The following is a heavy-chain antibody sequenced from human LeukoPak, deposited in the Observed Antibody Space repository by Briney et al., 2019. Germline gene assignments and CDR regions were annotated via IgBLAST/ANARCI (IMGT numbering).Heavy chain of an antibody. D-gene: IGHD1-26*01. CDR1: GFTVSSNY. J-gene: IGHJ3*02. V-gene: IGHV3-53*01. CDR3: ARGGSYLSAFDI. Sequence: GGSLRLSCAASGFTVSSNYMSWVRQAPGKGLEWVSIIYSGGSTFYADSVKGRFTISRDNSKNTLYPQMNSLRAEDTAVYYCARGGSYLSAFDIWGQGTMVTVSS. CDR2: IYSGGST.